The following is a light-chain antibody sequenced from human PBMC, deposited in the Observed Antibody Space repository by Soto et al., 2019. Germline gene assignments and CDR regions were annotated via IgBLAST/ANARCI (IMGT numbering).Light chain of an antibody. CDR1: QSISSW. CDR2: KAS. J-gene: IGKJ2*01. Sequence: DIQMTQSPSTLSASVGDRVTITCRASQSISSWLAWYQQKPGKAPKLLIYKASSLESGVPSRFSGSGSGTEFTLTISSLQPDDFTTYYCHQYNSYPYTFGQGTKLKIK. V-gene: IGKV1-5*03. CDR3: HQYNSYPYT.